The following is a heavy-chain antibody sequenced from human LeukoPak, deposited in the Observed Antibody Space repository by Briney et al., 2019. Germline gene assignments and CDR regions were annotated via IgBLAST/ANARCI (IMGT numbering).Heavy chain of an antibody. CDR1: GYTFTSYG. D-gene: IGHD3-22*01. V-gene: IGHV3-23*03. CDR2: IYSGGST. CDR3: AKDFITDY. Sequence: SCKASGYTFTSYGISWVRQAPGKGLEWVSLIYSGGSTYYADSVKGRFTISRDNSKNTLYLQMNSLRAEDTAVYYCAKDFITDYWGQGTLVTVSS. J-gene: IGHJ4*02.